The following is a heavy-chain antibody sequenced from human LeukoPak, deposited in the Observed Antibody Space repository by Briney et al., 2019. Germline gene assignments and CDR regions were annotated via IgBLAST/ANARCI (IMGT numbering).Heavy chain of an antibody. J-gene: IGHJ4*02. CDR2: IYHSGST. D-gene: IGHD3-22*01. CDR1: GGSISRGGYS. Sequence: PSQTLSLTCAVSGGSISRGGYSWSWIRHPPGKGLEWIGYIYHSGSTHYNPSLKSRVTISVDRSKHQFSLKLSSVTAADTAVYYCARGVTYYYDSSGEGSLDYWGQGTLVTVSS. CDR3: ARGVTYYYDSSGEGSLDY. V-gene: IGHV4-30-2*01.